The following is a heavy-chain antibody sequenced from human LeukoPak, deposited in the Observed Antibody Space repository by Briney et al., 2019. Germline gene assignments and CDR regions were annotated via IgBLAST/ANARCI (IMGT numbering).Heavy chain of an antibody. CDR1: GGSVSSSSYY. Sequence: SETLSLTCTVSGGSVSSSSYYWGWIRQPPGKGLEWIGNIYYSGSTYCNPSLKSRVTISVDTSKNQFSLKLSSVTAADTAVYYCARRAPIYYDSSGYYYVFDYWGQGTLVTVSS. J-gene: IGHJ4*02. CDR2: IYYSGST. V-gene: IGHV4-39*01. CDR3: ARRAPIYYDSSGYYYVFDY. D-gene: IGHD3-22*01.